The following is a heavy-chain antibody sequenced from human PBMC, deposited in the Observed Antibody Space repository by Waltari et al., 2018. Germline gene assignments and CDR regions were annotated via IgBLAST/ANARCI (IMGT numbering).Heavy chain of an antibody. V-gene: IGHV1-69*04. D-gene: IGHD3-22*01. CDR1: GGTFSSYA. CDR3: ARVKGVTMIPDY. CDR2: NITNVGTA. Sequence: QVQLVQSGAEVKKPGSSVQVSCKASGGTFSSYAISWVRQATGQGLEWMGRNITNVGTANYEQKFQSRVTITADKSTSTDNRELSSLRSEDTAMYYCARVKGVTMIPDYWGQGTLVTVAS. J-gene: IGHJ4*02.